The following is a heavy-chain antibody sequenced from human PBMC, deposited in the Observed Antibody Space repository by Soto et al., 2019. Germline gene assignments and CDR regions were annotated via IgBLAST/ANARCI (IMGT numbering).Heavy chain of an antibody. V-gene: IGHV4-59*01. Sequence: SDTLSLTCTVSGGSINSFYWSWIRQPPGKGLEWIGYVYYDGATNYNASLRSRATISVDTSKNQFSLNLNSVTAADTAVYYCARDSGWYRLDYWGRGTLVTVSS. D-gene: IGHD6-19*01. J-gene: IGHJ4*02. CDR3: ARDSGWYRLDY. CDR1: GGSINSFY. CDR2: VYYDGAT.